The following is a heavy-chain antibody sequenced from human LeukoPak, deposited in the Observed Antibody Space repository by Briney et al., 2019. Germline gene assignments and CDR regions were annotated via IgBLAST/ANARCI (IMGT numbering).Heavy chain of an antibody. CDR3: ARDEDRWFDP. J-gene: IGHJ5*02. CDR2: ISSSSSYI. Sequence: GGPLRLSCAASGFTFSSYSMNWVRQAPGKGLEWVSSISSSSSYIYYADSVKGRFTISRDNAKNSLYLQMNSLRAEDTAVYYCARDEDRWFDPWGQGTLVTVSS. CDR1: GFTFSSYS. V-gene: IGHV3-21*01.